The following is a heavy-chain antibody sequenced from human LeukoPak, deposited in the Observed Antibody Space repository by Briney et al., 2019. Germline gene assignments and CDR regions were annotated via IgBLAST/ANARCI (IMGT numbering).Heavy chain of an antibody. Sequence: GGSLRLSCAASGFAFSSYAMNWVRQAPGKGLEWVSSITRSSSYIYYADSVKGRFTISRDNAKSSLFLQVNSLRAEDTALYYCATSGSGGNYPLDYWGQGTLVTVSS. CDR1: GFAFSSYA. D-gene: IGHD1-26*01. V-gene: IGHV3-21*01. J-gene: IGHJ4*02. CDR2: ITRSSSYI. CDR3: ATSGSGGNYPLDY.